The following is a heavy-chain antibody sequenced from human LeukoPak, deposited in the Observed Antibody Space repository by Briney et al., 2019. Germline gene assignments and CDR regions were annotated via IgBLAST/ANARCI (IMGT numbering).Heavy chain of an antibody. CDR2: ISTSVGNK. Sequence: PGGSLRLSRAASGFSFSDYYMSWIRQAPGKGLEWVSYISTSVGNKYYADSVKGRFTISRDNAKNSLYLQMNSLRAEDTAVYYCARRSPSYYFDYWGQGTLVTVSS. CDR1: GFSFSDYY. V-gene: IGHV3-11*04. J-gene: IGHJ4*02. CDR3: ARRSPSYYFDY.